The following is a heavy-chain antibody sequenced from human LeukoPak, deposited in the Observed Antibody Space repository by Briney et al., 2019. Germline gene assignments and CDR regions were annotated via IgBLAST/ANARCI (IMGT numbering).Heavy chain of an antibody. V-gene: IGHV3-30*18. J-gene: IGHJ5*02. CDR2: ISYDGSNK. CDR1: GFTFSSYG. D-gene: IGHD3-10*01. CDR3: AKDRPRLLWFGELLSNWFDP. Sequence: PGRSLRLSCAASGFTFSSYGMHWVRQAPGKGLEWVAVISYDGSNKYYADSVKGRFTISRDNSKNTLYLQMNSLRAEDTAVYYCAKDRPRLLWFGELLSNWFDPWGQGTLVTVSS.